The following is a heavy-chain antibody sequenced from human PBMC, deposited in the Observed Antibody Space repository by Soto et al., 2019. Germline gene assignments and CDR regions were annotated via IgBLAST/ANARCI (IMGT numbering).Heavy chain of an antibody. V-gene: IGHV3-74*01. CDR2: IKYDGTTI. CDR1: GFTFSDYW. J-gene: IGHJ6*02. Sequence: EVQLVGSGGGLVQPGGSLRLSCAASGFTFSDYWMHWARQVPGKGLVWVSRIKYDGTTINYADSVKGRFTVARDNAKNTAYLQMNSLRAADTAVYYCARGIYLKYGMDVWGQGTTVTVSS. D-gene: IGHD3-3*01. CDR3: ARGIYLKYGMDV.